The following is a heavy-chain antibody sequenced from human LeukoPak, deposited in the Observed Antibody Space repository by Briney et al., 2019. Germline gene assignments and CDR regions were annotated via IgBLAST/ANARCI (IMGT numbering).Heavy chain of an antibody. CDR1: GFTFSDTW. J-gene: IGHJ4*02. CDR2: IRSDGSDT. D-gene: IGHD3-10*01. V-gene: IGHV3-74*01. Sequence: PGGSLRLSCAASGFTFSDTWMHWVRQAPGKGLVWVSRIRSDGSDTRYAESVKGRFTISRDNSKNTLYLQMNSLRAEDTAVYYCVTYYYGSGSYSLDYWGQGTLVTVSS. CDR3: VTYYYGSGSYSLDY.